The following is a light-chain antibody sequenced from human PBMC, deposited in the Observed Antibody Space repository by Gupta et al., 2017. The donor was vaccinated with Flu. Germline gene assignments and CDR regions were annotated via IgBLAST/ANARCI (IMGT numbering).Light chain of an antibody. CDR3: QQYNNWPPPWT. CDR1: QSVNNN. Sequence: EIVMTQSPATLSVFPGERATLSCRASQSVNNNLAWYQQKPGQAPRFLIYGASTRATGIPARFSGSGSGTEFTLTISSLQSEDFAVYYCQQYNNWPPPWTFGQGTKVEIK. V-gene: IGKV3-15*01. CDR2: GAS. J-gene: IGKJ1*01.